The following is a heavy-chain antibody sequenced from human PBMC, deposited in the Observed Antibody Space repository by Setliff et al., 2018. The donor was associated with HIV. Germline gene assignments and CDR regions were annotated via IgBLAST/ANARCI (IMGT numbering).Heavy chain of an antibody. V-gene: IGHV4-4*02. CDR3: VRDRALRFSQSPSLHYLDV. CDR1: GGSIMTGDW. CDR2: ISHSGST. J-gene: IGHJ4*01. Sequence: SETLSLTCAVSGGSIMTGDWWSWVRQSPGKRLEWIGEISHSGSTNYNPSLRSRVTMSVDKSNNQFSLKLSSVTAADTAVYYCVRDRALRFSQSPSLHYLDVWGQGILVTVSS.